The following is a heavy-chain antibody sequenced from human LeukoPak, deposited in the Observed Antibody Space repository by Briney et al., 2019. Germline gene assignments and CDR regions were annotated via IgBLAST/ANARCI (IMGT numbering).Heavy chain of an antibody. J-gene: IGHJ3*02. D-gene: IGHD3-10*01. CDR3: ARSDGYGLVGI. CDR2: INHSGST. Sequence: SETLSLTCAVYGGSFSDYSWTWIRQPPGKGLEWIGEINHSGSTNYNPSLKSRVTISVDMSKNQFSLRLSSVTAADTAVYYCARSDGYGLVGIWGQGTMVTVSS. CDR1: GGSFSDYS. V-gene: IGHV4-34*01.